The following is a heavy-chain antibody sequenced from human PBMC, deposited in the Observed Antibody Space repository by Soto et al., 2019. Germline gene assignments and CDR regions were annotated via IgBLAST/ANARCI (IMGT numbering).Heavy chain of an antibody. CDR1: GYAFTSYA. J-gene: IGHJ4*02. CDR2: INAGNGNT. V-gene: IGHV1-3*01. CDR3: ARDGGYCSSTSCCSAGGYFDY. Sequence: ASVKVSCKASGYAFTSYAMHWVRQAPGQRLEWMGWINAGNGNTKYSQKFQGRVTITRDTSASTAYMELSSRRSEDTAVYYCARDGGYCSSTSCCSAGGYFDYWGQGTLVTVSS. D-gene: IGHD2-2*03.